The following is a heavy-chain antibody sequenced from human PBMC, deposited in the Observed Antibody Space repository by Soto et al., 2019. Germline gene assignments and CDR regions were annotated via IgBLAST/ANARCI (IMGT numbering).Heavy chain of an antibody. CDR1: GGSISSYY. Sequence: SETLSLTCTVSGGSISSYYWSWIRQPPGKGLEWIGYIYYSGSTNYNPSLKSRVTISVDTSKNQFSLKLSSVTAADTAVYYCARQRGEMADAFNIGAKGKMVTVSS. V-gene: IGHV4-59*08. CDR2: IYYSGST. J-gene: IGHJ3*02. D-gene: IGHD3-16*01. CDR3: ARQRGEMADAFNI.